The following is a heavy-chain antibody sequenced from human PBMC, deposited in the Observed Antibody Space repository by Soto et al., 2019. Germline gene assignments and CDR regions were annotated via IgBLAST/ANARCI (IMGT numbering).Heavy chain of an antibody. CDR2: ISGSGGST. Sequence: GSLRLSCAASGFTFSSYAMSWVRQAPGKGLEWVSAISGSGGSTYYADSVKGRFTISRDNSKNTLYLQMNSLRAEDTAVYYCAKTLVADYDSSGYFDYWGQGTLVTVSS. V-gene: IGHV3-23*01. D-gene: IGHD3-22*01. J-gene: IGHJ4*02. CDR1: GFTFSSYA. CDR3: AKTLVADYDSSGYFDY.